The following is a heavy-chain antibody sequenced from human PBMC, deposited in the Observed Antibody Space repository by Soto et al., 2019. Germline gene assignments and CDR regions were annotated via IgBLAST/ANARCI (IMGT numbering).Heavy chain of an antibody. CDR2: INHSGSA. J-gene: IGHJ4*02. CDR3: AGGLIKGSHYSGGWYYFDS. CDR1: GESFSGYI. Sequence: QVQLQQSGAGLLKPSETLSLTCAVYGESFSGYIWTWIRQTPGKGLQWIGQINHSGSAYYNPSLKSRVTISVHTSNSQFSLELSSVTAADTAVYYCAGGLIKGSHYSGGWYYFDSWGQGTQVTVSS. D-gene: IGHD6-19*01. V-gene: IGHV4-34*01.